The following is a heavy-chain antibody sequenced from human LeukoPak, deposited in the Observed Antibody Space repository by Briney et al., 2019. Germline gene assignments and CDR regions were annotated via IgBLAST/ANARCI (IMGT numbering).Heavy chain of an antibody. D-gene: IGHD1-14*01. J-gene: IGHJ4*02. CDR3: ATETNGRHYDY. CDR2: IGPTGFDR. Sequence: GGSLRLSCTTSGLIFSTSGFNWVRQAPGKGLEWVASIGPTGFDRYHADSIKGRFTISRGNANNFLYLQMDSLRAEDTAVYYCATETNGRHYDYWGQGTLLTVSS. V-gene: IGHV3-21*06. CDR1: GLIFSTSG.